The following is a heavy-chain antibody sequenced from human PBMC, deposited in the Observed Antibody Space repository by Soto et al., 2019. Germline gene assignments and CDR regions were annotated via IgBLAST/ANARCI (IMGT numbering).Heavy chain of an antibody. V-gene: IGHV3-21*06. J-gene: IGHJ3*02. CDR2: ISSSNRYI. D-gene: IGHD2-15*01. Sequence: GGSLRLSCAASGFTFSTYTMNWVRQAPGKGLEWVSSISSSNRYIYYADSVKGRFTISRDDARNSLYLQMNSLRAEDTAVYYCARDRCSGGSCYRTYDFDIWGQGTLVTVSS. CDR3: ARDRCSGGSCYRTYDFDI. CDR1: GFTFSTYT.